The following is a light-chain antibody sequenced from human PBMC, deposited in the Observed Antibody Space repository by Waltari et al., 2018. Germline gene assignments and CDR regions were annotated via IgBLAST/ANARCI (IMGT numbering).Light chain of an antibody. CDR2: GAS. J-gene: IGKJ1*01. CDR3: QQYNSWPPWP. CDR1: QSVSSN. V-gene: IGKV3-15*01. Sequence: EIVMTQSPATLSVSPGERATLPCRASQSVSSNLAWYQQKPGQAPRLLIYGASTRATDIPARFSGSGSGTEFTLTISSLQSEDFAVYYCQQYNSWPPWPFGQGTKVEIK.